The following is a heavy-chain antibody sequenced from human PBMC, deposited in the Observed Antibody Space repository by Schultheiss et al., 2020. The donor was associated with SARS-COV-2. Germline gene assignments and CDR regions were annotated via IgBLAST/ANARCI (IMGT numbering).Heavy chain of an antibody. CDR2: IYYSGST. V-gene: IGHV4-61*01. CDR3: ARGSGTTTSEVWFDP. D-gene: IGHD1-7*01. Sequence: SETLSLTCTVSGGSVSSGSYYWSWIRQPPGKGLEWIGYIYYSGSTNYNPSLKSRVTISVDRSKNQFSLKLSSVTAADTAVYYCARGSGTTTSEVWFDPWGQGTLVTVSS. J-gene: IGHJ5*02. CDR1: GGSVSSGSYY.